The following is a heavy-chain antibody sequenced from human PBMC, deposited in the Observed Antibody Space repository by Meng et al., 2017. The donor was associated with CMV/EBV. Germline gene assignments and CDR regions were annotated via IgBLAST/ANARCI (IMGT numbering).Heavy chain of an antibody. CDR1: GLTVSSNY. V-gene: IGHV3-53*01. Sequence: GGSLRLSCAASGLTVSSNYMSWVRQAPGKGLEWVSVIYSGGSTYYADSVKGRFTISRDNSKNTLYLQMNSLRAEDTAVYYCARGSDRDYYGMDVWGQGTTVTVSS. CDR3: ARGSDRDYYGMDV. J-gene: IGHJ6*02. CDR2: IYSGGST.